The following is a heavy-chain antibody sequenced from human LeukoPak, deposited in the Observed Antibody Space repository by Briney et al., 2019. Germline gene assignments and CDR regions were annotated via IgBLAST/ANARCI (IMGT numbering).Heavy chain of an antibody. V-gene: IGHV3-66*01. Sequence: GGSLRLSCAASGFTVSSNYMSWVRQAPGKGLEWVSVIYSGGSTYYADSVKGRFTISRDNSKNTMYLQMNSLRAEDTAVYYCARAQIQLWGYYYYGMDVWGQGTTVTVSS. D-gene: IGHD5-18*01. CDR1: GFTVSSNY. CDR3: ARAQIQLWGYYYYGMDV. CDR2: IYSGGST. J-gene: IGHJ6*02.